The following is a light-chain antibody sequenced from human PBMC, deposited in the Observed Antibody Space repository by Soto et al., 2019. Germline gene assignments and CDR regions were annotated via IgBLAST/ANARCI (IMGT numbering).Light chain of an antibody. CDR2: DDS. CDR1: HIESKS. J-gene: IGLJ1*01. V-gene: IGLV3-21*02. CDR3: QVWDSGRDHYV. Sequence: SYELTQPPSVSVAPGQTARITCGGDHIESKSVHWYQQKPGQAPVLVVYDDSDRPSGIPERFSGSNSGNTATLSISRVEAGDEADYHCQVWDSGRDHYVFGTGTKVTVL.